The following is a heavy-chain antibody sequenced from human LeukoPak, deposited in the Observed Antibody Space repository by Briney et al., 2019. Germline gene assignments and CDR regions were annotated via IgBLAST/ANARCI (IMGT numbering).Heavy chain of an antibody. CDR3: ARSAYYYDSSGYYRY. Sequence: SETLSLTCTVSGGSISSSSYYWGWIRQPPGKGLEWIGSIYYSGSTYYNPSLKSRVTISVDTSKNQFSLKLSSVTAADTAVYYCARSAYYYDSSGYYRYWGQGTLVTVSS. D-gene: IGHD3-22*01. J-gene: IGHJ4*02. CDR1: GGSISSSSYY. CDR2: IYYSGST. V-gene: IGHV4-39*07.